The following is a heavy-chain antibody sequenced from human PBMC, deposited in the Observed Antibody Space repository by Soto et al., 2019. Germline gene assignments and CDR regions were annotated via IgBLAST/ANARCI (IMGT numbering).Heavy chain of an antibody. D-gene: IGHD4-17*01. CDR2: IKSKTDGGTT. V-gene: IGHV3-15*01. CDR3: TTVTKSDYGDWPTIDY. J-gene: IGHJ4*02. Sequence: GGSLRLSCAGSGFTLSDHYIDWVRQAPGKGLEWVGRIKSKTDGGTTDYAAPVKGRFTISRDDSKNTLYLQMNSLKTEDTAVYYCTTVTKSDYGDWPTIDYWGQGTLVTVSS. CDR1: GFTLSDHY.